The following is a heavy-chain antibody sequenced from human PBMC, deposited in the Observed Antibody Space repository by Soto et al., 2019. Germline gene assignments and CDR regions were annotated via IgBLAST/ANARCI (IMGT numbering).Heavy chain of an antibody. J-gene: IGHJ6*03. CDR2: MNPNSGNT. Sequence: ASVKVSCKASGYTFTSYDINWVRQATGQGLEWMGWMNPNSGNTGYAQKFQGRVTMTRNTSISTAYMELSSLRSEDTAVYYCARVSRYDYIWGGYYYDMDAWGKETTVTVSS. CDR1: GYTFTSYD. V-gene: IGHV1-8*01. D-gene: IGHD3-16*01. CDR3: ARVSRYDYIWGGYYYDMDA.